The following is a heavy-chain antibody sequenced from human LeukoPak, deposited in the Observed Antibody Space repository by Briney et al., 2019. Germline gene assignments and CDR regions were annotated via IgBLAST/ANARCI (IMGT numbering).Heavy chain of an antibody. CDR3: ARVNTATDAFDI. CDR1: GFTFSSYW. J-gene: IGHJ3*02. Sequence: PGGSLRLSCAASGFTFSSYWMHWVRQAPGKGLEWVSGINWNGGSAGYADSVKGRFTISRDNAKNSLYLQMNSLRAEDTALYHCARVNTATDAFDIWGQGTMVTVSS. V-gene: IGHV3-20*01. D-gene: IGHD5-18*01. CDR2: INWNGGSA.